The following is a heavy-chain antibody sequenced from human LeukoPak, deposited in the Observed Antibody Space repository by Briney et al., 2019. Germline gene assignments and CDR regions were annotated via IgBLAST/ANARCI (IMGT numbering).Heavy chain of an antibody. Sequence: GGSLRLSCAASGFTFSSCAMSWVRQAPGKGLEWVSAISGSGGSTYYADSVKGRFTISRDNSKNTLYLQMNSLRAEDTAVYYCAKGRRGRVTMIVVVITSYYFDYWGQGTLVTVSS. J-gene: IGHJ4*02. V-gene: IGHV3-23*01. D-gene: IGHD3-22*01. CDR1: GFTFSSCA. CDR3: AKGRRGRVTMIVVVITSYYFDY. CDR2: ISGSGGST.